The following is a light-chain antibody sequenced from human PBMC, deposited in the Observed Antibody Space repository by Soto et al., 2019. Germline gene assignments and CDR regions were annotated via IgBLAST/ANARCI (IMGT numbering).Light chain of an antibody. CDR1: QSVSSY. CDR2: DAS. Sequence: EIVLSQTPATLSLSPGERDTLSCRASQSVSSYLAWYQQKPGQAPRLLIYDASNRATGIPARFSGSGSGTDFTLTISSLEPEDFAVYYCQQRSNWPLYTFGQGTNLEIK. J-gene: IGKJ2*01. CDR3: QQRSNWPLYT. V-gene: IGKV3-11*01.